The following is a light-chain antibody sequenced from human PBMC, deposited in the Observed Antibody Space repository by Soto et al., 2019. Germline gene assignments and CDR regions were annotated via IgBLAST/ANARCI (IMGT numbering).Light chain of an antibody. CDR3: QQRSNRLT. V-gene: IGKV3-11*01. Sequence: EIVMTQSPATRSVSPGEGATLSCRASQSVSSYLAWYQQKPGQAPRLLIYDASNRATGIPARFSGSGSGTDFTLTISSLEPEDFAVYYCQQRSNRLTFGGGTKVDIK. CDR2: DAS. CDR1: QSVSSY. J-gene: IGKJ4*01.